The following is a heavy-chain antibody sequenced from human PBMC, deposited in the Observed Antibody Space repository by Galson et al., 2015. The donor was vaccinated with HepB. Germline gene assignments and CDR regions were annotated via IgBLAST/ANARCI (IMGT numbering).Heavy chain of an antibody. CDR1: GFTVSSNY. Sequence: SLRLSCAASGFTVSSNYMSWVRQAPGRGLEWVSVIYSGGSTFYADSVKGRFTISRDNSKNTLYLQMNRLRAEDTAVYYCARPDGYYYYGMDVWGQGTTVTVSS. V-gene: IGHV3-66*04. J-gene: IGHJ6*02. CDR2: IYSGGST. CDR3: ARPDGYYYYGMDV.